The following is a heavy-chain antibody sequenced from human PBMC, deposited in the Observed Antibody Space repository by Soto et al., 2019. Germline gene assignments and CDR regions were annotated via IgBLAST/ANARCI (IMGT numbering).Heavy chain of an antibody. CDR1: GGSISSSSYY. Sequence: SETLSLTCTVSGGSISSSSYYWGWIRQPPGKGLEWIGSIYYSGSTYYNPSLKSRVTISVDTSKNQFSLKLSSVTAADTAVYYCARHALWRDILTGYYLGSNWFDPWGQGTLVTVSS. CDR3: ARHALWRDILTGYYLGSNWFDP. D-gene: IGHD3-9*01. V-gene: IGHV4-39*01. CDR2: IYYSGST. J-gene: IGHJ5*02.